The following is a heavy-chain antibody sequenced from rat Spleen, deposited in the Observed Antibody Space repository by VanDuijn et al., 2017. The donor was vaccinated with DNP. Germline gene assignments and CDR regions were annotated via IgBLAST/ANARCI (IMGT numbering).Heavy chain of an antibody. Sequence: EVQLVESGGGLVQPGRSLKLSCVASGFTFSDYNMAWVRQAPKKGLEWVATISYDGTRTYYRASVKGRFIISRDNGKSSLYLQLSSLKSEDTATYYCAKNTGYYFDSWGQGVMVTVSS. CDR3: AKNTGYYFDS. CDR1: GFTFSDYN. D-gene: IGHD4-1*01. J-gene: IGHJ2*01. CDR2: ISYDGTRT. V-gene: IGHV5-7*01.